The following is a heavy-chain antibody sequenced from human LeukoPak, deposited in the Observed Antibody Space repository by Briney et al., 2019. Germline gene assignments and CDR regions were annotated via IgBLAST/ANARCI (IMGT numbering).Heavy chain of an antibody. CDR1: GSTFSSYA. J-gene: IGHJ4*02. CDR2: ISGSGGGT. CDR3: AKDGTLGYSGPQKFDS. V-gene: IGHV3-23*01. D-gene: IGHD1-26*01. Sequence: GGSLRLSCAASGSTFSSYALSWVRQAPGKGLEWVSAISGSGGGTFYADSVRGRFTISRDNSNNTLYLQMNSLRVEDMAIYYCAKDGTLGYSGPQKFDSWGQGTLVTVSS.